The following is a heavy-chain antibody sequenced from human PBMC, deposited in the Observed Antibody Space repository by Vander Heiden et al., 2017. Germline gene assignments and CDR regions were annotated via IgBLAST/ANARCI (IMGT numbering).Heavy chain of an antibody. CDR2: IYGNDDE. D-gene: IGHD6-13*01. CDR1: GFSLSTSGVA. Sequence: QITLKESGPTLVKPTQTLTLPCTFSGFSLSTSGVAVGWIRQHPGKALEWLALIYGNDDERYSPSLRSRLTITKDTSKNQVVLTMTDVDPVDTATYYCAHRQASAFDYWGQGTLVTVSS. CDR3: AHRQASAFDY. V-gene: IGHV2-5*01. J-gene: IGHJ4*02.